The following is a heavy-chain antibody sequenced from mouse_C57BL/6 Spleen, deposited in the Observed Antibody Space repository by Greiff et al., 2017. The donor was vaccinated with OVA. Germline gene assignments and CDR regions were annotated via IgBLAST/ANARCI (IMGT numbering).Heavy chain of an antibody. CDR2: IYPGSGST. J-gene: IGHJ1*03. CDR3: ARSGGYDYEGYCDV. D-gene: IGHD2-4*01. Sequence: VQLQQPGAELVKPGASVKMSCKASGYTFTSYWITWVKQRPGQGLEWIGDIYPGSGSTNYNEKFKSKATLTVDTSSSTAYMQLSSLTSEDSAVYYWARSGGYDYEGYCDVWGTGTTVTVSS. CDR1: GYTFTSYW. V-gene: IGHV1-55*01.